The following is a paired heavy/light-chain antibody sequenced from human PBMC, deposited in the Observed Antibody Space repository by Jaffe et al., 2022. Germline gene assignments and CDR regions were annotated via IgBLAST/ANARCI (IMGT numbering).Light chain of an antibody. V-gene: IGLV2-11*01. CDR3: CSYAGRYSVV. Sequence: QSALTQPRSVSGSPGQSVTISCTGTSSDVGDYNYVSWYQQHPGKAPKLMIYDVSKRPSGVPDRFSGSKSGNTASLTISGLQAEDEADYYCCSYAGRYSVVFGGGTKLTVL. J-gene: IGLJ3*02. CDR1: SSDVGDYNY. CDR2: DVS.
Heavy chain of an antibody. CDR2: IYYSGST. CDR1: GGAIVSSSYY. J-gene: IGHJ5*02. Sequence: QLQLQESGPGLVKPSETLSLTCTVSGGAIVSSSYYWGWIRQPPGKGLEWIGSIYYSGSTYYNPSLKSRVAISIDTSKNQFSLKLSSVTAADTAVYFCARRGGCTSISCSLRFEVVRWFDPWGQGTLVTVSS. D-gene: IGHD2-2*01. CDR3: ARRGGCTSISCSLRFEVVRWFDP. V-gene: IGHV4-39*01.